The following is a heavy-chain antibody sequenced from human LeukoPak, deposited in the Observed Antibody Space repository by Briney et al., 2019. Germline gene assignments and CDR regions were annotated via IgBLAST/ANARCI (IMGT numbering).Heavy chain of an antibody. V-gene: IGHV3-33*01. CDR2: IWYDGSNK. J-gene: IGHJ6*04. CDR3: ARGYTDYDILTGYYNNYYYGMDV. Sequence: PGRSLRLSCAASGFTFSSYGMHWVRQAPGKGLEWVAVIWYDGSNKYYADSVKGRFTISRDNSKNTLYLQMNSLRAEDTAVYYCARGYTDYDILTGYYNNYYYGMDVWGKGTTVTVSS. D-gene: IGHD3-9*01. CDR1: GFTFSSYG.